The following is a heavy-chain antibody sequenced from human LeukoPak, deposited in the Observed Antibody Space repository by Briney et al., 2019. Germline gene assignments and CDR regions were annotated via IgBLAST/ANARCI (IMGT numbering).Heavy chain of an antibody. CDR1: GYTFRSYW. V-gene: IGHV3-7*01. Sequence: GGSLRLSCAASGYTFRSYWMSWVRQAPGKGLEWVANIKEDGSEKYYADSVKGRFTISRDNAKKSLYLQMNSLRADDTAVYYCAGERDMATIWEIFEYWGQGALVTVSS. J-gene: IGHJ4*02. CDR2: IKEDGSEK. D-gene: IGHD5-24*01. CDR3: AGERDMATIWEIFEY.